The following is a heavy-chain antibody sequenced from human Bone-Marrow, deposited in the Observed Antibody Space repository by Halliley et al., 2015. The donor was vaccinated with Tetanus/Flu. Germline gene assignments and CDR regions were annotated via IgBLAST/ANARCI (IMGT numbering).Heavy chain of an antibody. J-gene: IGHJ4*02. D-gene: IGHD1-1*01. V-gene: IGHV4-59*01. Sequence: TLSLTCTVYGGSIINYSWSWMRQPPGKGLEWIGYIHHSGSTYYAPSLTSRVTISTDTPRNQFSLKLHSVTAADTAVYYCARWNNSGAPHFDSRAQGTLPTVSS. CDR2: IHHSGST. CDR1: GGSIINYS. CDR3: ARWNNSGAPHFDS.